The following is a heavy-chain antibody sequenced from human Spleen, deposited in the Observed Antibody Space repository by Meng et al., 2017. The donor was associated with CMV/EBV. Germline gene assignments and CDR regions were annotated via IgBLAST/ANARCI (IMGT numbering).Heavy chain of an antibody. CDR3: ARRRGVPSTSYYGMDV. V-gene: IGHV3-33*08. D-gene: IGHD4/OR15-4a*01. Sequence: GESLKISCAASGFTFSSYGMHWVRQAPGKGLEWVAVIWYDGSNKYYADSVKGRFTISRDNAKNSLFLQMNSLRAEDTAVYYCARRRGVPSTSYYGMDVWGQGTTVTVSS. J-gene: IGHJ6*02. CDR1: GFTFSSYG. CDR2: IWYDGSNK.